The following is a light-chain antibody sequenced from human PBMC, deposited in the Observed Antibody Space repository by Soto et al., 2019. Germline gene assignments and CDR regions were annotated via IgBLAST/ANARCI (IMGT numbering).Light chain of an antibody. V-gene: IGKV3-15*01. J-gene: IGKJ4*01. Sequence: DIVLTQSPSTLSASAGERATISCRASQGVSSNLSWYQQKPGQVPRLLTNGASTMPTVIPSRFSASGSGTRFTLTISSLQSEDMADYYCQHHNRCPLTFGGGTKVEVK. CDR1: QGVSSN. CDR2: GAS. CDR3: QHHNRCPLT.